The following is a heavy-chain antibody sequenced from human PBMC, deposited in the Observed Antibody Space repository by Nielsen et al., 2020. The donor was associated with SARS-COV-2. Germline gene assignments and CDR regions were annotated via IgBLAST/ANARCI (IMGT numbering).Heavy chain of an antibody. V-gene: IGHV3-9*01. CDR1: GFTFSRYW. D-gene: IGHD1-26*01. J-gene: IGHJ4*02. CDR3: AKDIRPVGEPIDY. Sequence: SLKISCAASGFTFSRYWMTWVRQAPGKGLEWVSGISWNSGSIGYADSVKGRFTISRDNAKNSLYLQMNSLRAEDTALYYCAKDIRPVGEPIDYWGQGTLVTVSS. CDR2: ISWNSGSI.